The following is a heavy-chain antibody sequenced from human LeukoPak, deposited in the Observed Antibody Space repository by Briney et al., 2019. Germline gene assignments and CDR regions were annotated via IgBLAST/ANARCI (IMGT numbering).Heavy chain of an antibody. V-gene: IGHV3-30-3*01. CDR2: ISYDGSNK. D-gene: IGHD1-26*01. CDR1: GFTFSSYA. J-gene: IGHJ4*02. Sequence: GGSLRLSCAASGFTFSSYAMHWVRQAPGKGLEWVAVISYDGSNKYYADSVKGRFTISRDNSKNTPYLQMNSLRAEDTAVYYCARDGRGVPNYFDYWGQGTLVTVSS. CDR3: ARDGRGVPNYFDY.